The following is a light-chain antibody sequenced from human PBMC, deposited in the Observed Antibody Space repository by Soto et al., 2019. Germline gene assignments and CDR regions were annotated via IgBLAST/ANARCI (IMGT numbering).Light chain of an antibody. CDR2: DNN. V-gene: IGLV1-51*01. CDR3: GTWDSSLSGGRV. J-gene: IGLJ3*02. Sequence: QSVLTQPPSVSAAPGQKVTISCSGSSSDIGNNYVSWYRQFPGTAPKLLIYDNNKRPSGIPDRFSGSKSGTSATLDITGLQTGDEADYYCGTWDSSLSGGRVFGGGTSSPS. CDR1: SSDIGNNY.